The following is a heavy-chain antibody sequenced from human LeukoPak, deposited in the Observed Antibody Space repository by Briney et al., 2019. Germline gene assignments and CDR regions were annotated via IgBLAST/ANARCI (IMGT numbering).Heavy chain of an antibody. J-gene: IGHJ4*02. CDR2: ISSTDSTM. V-gene: IGHV3-11*01. Sequence: GGSLRFSCAASGFTFSNYYMTWLRQAPGKGLEWVSYISSTDSTMYYADSVKGRFTISRDNTKNSLFLQMNSLRAEDTAMYYCARAVERSLDYWGQGTLVTVSS. CDR1: GFTFSNYY. CDR3: ARAVERSLDY.